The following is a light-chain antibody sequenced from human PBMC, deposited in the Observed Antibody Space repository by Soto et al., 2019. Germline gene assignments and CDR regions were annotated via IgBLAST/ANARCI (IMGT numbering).Light chain of an antibody. CDR1: QSVSSN. V-gene: IGKV3-15*01. Sequence: EIVMTQSTATLSVSPGERATLSCRASQSVSSNLAWYQQKPGQAPRPLIYGASNRATGIPARFSGSGSGTELTLTISSLQSEDFEVYYCQQYNNWHPMEFGQGTKVEIK. J-gene: IGKJ1*01. CDR3: QQYNNWHPME. CDR2: GAS.